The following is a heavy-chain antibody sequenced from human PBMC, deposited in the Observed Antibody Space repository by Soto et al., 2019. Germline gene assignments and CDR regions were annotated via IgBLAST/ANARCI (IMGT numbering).Heavy chain of an antibody. Sequence: GGSLRLSCAASGFTFSSYEMNWVRQAPGKGLEWVSYISSSGSTIYYADSVKGRFTISRDNAKNSLYLQMNSLRAEDTAVYYCARTFDSSGYYEYYFDYWGQGTLGTVSS. CDR2: ISSSGSTI. CDR1: GFTFSSYE. D-gene: IGHD3-22*01. CDR3: ARTFDSSGYYEYYFDY. V-gene: IGHV3-48*03. J-gene: IGHJ4*02.